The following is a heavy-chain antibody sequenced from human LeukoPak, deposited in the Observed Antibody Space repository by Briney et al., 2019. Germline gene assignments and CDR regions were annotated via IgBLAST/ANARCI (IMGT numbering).Heavy chain of an antibody. D-gene: IGHD3-16*01. V-gene: IGHV3-30*02. J-gene: IGHJ6*03. CDR2: IRYDGSNK. CDR1: GFTFSSYG. CDR3: AKDYTWSDDRYYMDV. Sequence: GGSLRLSCAASGFTFSSYGMHWVRQAPGKGLEWVAFIRYDGSNKYYADSVKGRFTISRDNSKNTLYLQMNSLRAEDTAVYYCAKDYTWSDDRYYMDVWGKGTTVTVSS.